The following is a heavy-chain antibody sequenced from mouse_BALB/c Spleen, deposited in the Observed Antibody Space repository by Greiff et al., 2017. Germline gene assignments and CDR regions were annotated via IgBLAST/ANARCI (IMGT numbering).Heavy chain of an antibody. CDR2: ISSGSSTI. J-gene: IGHJ2*01. Sequence: VQLQPSGGGLVQPGGSRKLSCAASGFTFSSFGMHWVRQAPAKGLEWVAYISSGSSTIYYADTVKGRFTISRDNPKNTLFLQMTSLRSEDTAMYYCARSGYRYDRDYFDDWGQGTTLTVSS. CDR1: GFTFSSFG. CDR3: ARSGYRYDRDYFDD. V-gene: IGHV5-17*02. D-gene: IGHD2-14*01.